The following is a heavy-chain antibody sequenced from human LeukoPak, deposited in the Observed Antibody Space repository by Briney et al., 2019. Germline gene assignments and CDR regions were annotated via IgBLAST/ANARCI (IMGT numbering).Heavy chain of an antibody. Sequence: ASVKVSCKASGYTFTSYAMNWVRQAPGQGLEWMGWINTNTGNPTYAQGFTGRFVFSLDTSVNTAYLQISSLKAEDTAVYYCARHCSSTSCHPYVYDAFDIWGQGTMVTVSS. V-gene: IGHV7-4-1*02. J-gene: IGHJ3*02. D-gene: IGHD2-2*01. CDR1: GYTFTSYA. CDR3: ARHCSSTSCHPYVYDAFDI. CDR2: INTNTGNP.